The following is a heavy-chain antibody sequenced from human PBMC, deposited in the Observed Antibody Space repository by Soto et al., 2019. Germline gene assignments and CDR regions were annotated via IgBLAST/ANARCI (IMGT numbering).Heavy chain of an antibody. V-gene: IGHV3-53*01. CDR2: IYSGGST. J-gene: IGHJ6*02. CDR1: GFIVSSNY. CDR3: ARDLCMDV. Sequence: EVQLVESGGGLIHPGGSLRLSCAASGFIVSSNYMSWVRQAPGKGLEWVSIIYSGGSTYYAASVMGRFTISRDNSKNTLYLHMNSLRAEDTAVYYCARDLCMDVWGQGTTVTVSS.